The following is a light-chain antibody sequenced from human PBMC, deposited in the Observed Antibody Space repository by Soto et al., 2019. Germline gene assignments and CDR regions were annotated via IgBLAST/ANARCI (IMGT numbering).Light chain of an antibody. V-gene: IGLV2-8*01. CDR2: DVT. CDR1: SSDIGGYNS. J-gene: IGLJ1*01. Sequence: QSALTQSPSASGSPAQSVTISCTGTSSDIGGYNSVSWYQQHPGKAPKVMIYDVTKRPSGVPDRFSGSKSGNTASLTVSALQAEDEADYYCSSYTDRKNLVFGTGTKLTVL. CDR3: SSYTDRKNLV.